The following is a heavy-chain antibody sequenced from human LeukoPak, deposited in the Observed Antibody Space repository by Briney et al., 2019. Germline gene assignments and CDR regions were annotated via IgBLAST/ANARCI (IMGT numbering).Heavy chain of an antibody. V-gene: IGHV3-21*01. D-gene: IGHD5-24*01. CDR3: AREAAVETH. Sequence: PGGSLRLSCAASGFTFSSSSINWVRQAPGKGLEWVSYISSGSTYIYYADSVKDRFTISRDNAKNSLYLQMNNLRLEDTAVYYCAREAAVETHWGQGTLVTVSS. J-gene: IGHJ4*02. CDR2: ISSGSTYI. CDR1: GFTFSSSS.